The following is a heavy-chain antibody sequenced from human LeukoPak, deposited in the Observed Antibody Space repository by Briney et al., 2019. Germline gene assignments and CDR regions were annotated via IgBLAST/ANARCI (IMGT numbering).Heavy chain of an antibody. CDR1: GFTFSSYA. J-gene: IGHJ6*02. CDR3: ARAEAPALIYGMDV. D-gene: IGHD2-8*01. CDR2: ISYDGSNK. Sequence: PGGSLRLSCAASGFTFSSYAMHWVRQAPGKGLEWVAVISYDGSNKYYADSVKGRFTISRDNSKNTLYLQMNSLRAEDTAVYYCARAEAPALIYGMDVWGQGTTVTVSS. V-gene: IGHV3-30*04.